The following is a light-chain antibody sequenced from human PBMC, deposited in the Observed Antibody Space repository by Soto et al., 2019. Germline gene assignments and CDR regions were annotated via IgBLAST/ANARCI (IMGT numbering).Light chain of an antibody. CDR1: SGHSSYA. Sequence: QLVLTQSPSASASLGASVKLTCTLSSGHSSYAIAWHQQQPEKGPRYLMKISSDGSHSKGDGIPDRFSGSSSGAERYLTISSLQSEDEADYYCQTWDTGARVVFGGGTKVTVL. CDR3: QTWDTGARVV. CDR2: ISSDGSH. V-gene: IGLV4-69*01. J-gene: IGLJ2*01.